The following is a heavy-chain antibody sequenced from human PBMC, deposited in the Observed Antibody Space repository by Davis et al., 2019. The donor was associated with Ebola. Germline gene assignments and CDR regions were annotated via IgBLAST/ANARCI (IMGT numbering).Heavy chain of an antibody. CDR2: ISSSSSYI. CDR3: ARSVDYYYYGMDV. Sequence: GESLKIFCAASGFTFSSYSMNWVRQAPGKGLEWVSSISSSSSYIYYADSVKGRFTISRDNAKNSLYLQMNSLRAEDTAVYYCARSVDYYYYGMDVWGKGTTVTVSS. V-gene: IGHV3-21*01. CDR1: GFTFSSYS. J-gene: IGHJ6*04.